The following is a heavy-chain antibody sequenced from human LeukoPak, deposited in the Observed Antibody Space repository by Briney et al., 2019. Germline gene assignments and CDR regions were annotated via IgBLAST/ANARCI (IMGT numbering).Heavy chain of an antibody. J-gene: IGHJ4*02. Sequence: GGSLRLSCAASRFTLSSYAMSWVRQAPGKGLEWVSGISGSGGSTYYADSVKGRFTMSRDNSKNTLYLQMNSLRAEDTAVYYCAKDGSGCSGGSCYQNFDYWGQGTLVTVSS. CDR2: ISGSGGST. CDR1: RFTLSSYA. D-gene: IGHD2-15*01. CDR3: AKDGSGCSGGSCYQNFDY. V-gene: IGHV3-23*01.